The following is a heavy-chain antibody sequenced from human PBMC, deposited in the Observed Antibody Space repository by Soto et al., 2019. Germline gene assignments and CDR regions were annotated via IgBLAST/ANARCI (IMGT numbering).Heavy chain of an antibody. Sequence: EASVKVSCKASGGTFSRYAITWVRQAPGQGLEWMGGIIPMFGTTNYAQKFQGRVTITADKVTRTTYMELSSLRSEDTAVYYCATDLNIVVVPAAEFYYYSGMDVWGQGTTVTVSS. D-gene: IGHD2-2*01. CDR3: ATDLNIVVVPAAEFYYYSGMDV. J-gene: IGHJ6*02. CDR1: GGTFSRYA. V-gene: IGHV1-69*06. CDR2: IIPMFGTT.